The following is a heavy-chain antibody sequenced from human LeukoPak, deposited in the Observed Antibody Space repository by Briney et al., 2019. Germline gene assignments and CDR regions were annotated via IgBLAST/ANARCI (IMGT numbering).Heavy chain of an antibody. D-gene: IGHD3-10*01. V-gene: IGHV3-66*02. CDR1: GFTVSSTF. J-gene: IGHJ6*03. CDR2: LFGGGSI. CDR3: ARGGVPNVYYYMDV. Sequence: GESLKISCAVSGFTVSSTFMTWGRQASGKGLEWGSVLFGGGSIYYADSVKGRLTISRDNSKNTLYLHMNSLRVEDTAVYYCARGGVPNVYYYMDVWGKGTTVTVSS.